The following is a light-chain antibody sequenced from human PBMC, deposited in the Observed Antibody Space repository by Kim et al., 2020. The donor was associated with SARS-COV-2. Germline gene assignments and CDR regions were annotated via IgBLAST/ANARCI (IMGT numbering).Light chain of an antibody. V-gene: IGLV3-19*01. CDR1: SLRTYY. J-gene: IGLJ2*01. CDR2: GKN. CDR3: NSRDSSSNHLV. Sequence: VGQTGRIKFQGDSLRTYYENGCKQKPGQAPVLVIYGKNNRPSGIPDRFSGSSSGNTASLTITGAQAEDEADYYCNSRDSSSNHLVFGGGTQLTVL.